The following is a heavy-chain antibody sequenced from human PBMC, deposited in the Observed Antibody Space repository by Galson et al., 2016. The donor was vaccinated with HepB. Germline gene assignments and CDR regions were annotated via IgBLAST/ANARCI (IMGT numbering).Heavy chain of an antibody. CDR1: GFSFSTSGEF. CDR3: AHSRLDLLLHAFDV. J-gene: IGHJ3*01. Sequence: PALVKPTQTLTLTCTFSGFSFSTSGEFVGWIRQPPGKALEWLALIYWDDDKRYSPSLKSRLTVTKDPSKNQVVLTMTDMDPVDTATYYCAHSRLDLLLHAFDVWGQGIMVTVSS. D-gene: IGHD1-7*01. CDR2: IYWDDDK. V-gene: IGHV2-5*02.